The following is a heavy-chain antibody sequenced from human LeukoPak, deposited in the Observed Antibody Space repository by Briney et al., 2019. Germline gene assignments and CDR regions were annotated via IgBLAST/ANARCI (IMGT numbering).Heavy chain of an antibody. CDR2: ISGSGGTT. Sequence: PGGSLRLSCAASGFAFINYGMSWVRQAPGKGLEWVSAISGSGGTTYYAGSVKGRFTISRDNSKNTLHLQMNSLRAEDTSVYYCARGRCSSTTCQVDYWGQGTLVTVSS. CDR1: GFAFINYG. CDR3: ARGRCSSTTCQVDY. J-gene: IGHJ4*02. D-gene: IGHD2-2*01. V-gene: IGHV3-23*01.